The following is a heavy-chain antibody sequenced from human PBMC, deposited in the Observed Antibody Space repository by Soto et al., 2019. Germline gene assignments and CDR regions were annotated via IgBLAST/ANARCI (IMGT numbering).Heavy chain of an antibody. J-gene: IGHJ6*03. V-gene: IGHV3-33*01. CDR3: ARANPYYYYMDV. Sequence: PGGSLRLSCAASGFTFSSYGMRWVRQAPGKGLEWVAVIWYDGSNKYYADSVKGRFTISRDNSKNTLYLQMNSLRAEDTAVYYCARANPYYYYMDVWGKGTTVTVSS. CDR2: IWYDGSNK. CDR1: GFTFSSYG.